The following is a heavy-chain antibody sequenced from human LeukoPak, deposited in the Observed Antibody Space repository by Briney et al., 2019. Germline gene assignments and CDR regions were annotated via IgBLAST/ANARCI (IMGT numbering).Heavy chain of an antibody. CDR2: SSSSGSTI. J-gene: IGHJ4*02. D-gene: IGHD1-26*01. Sequence: GGSLTLSCAASGFTLSNHEKNWVRQAPAPGLEWVSYSSSSGSTIYYADSVKGRLTISRDNANNSLYLHMNSLSTEDTAVYYCARGGVLDYWGQGTLVTVSS. CDR1: GFTLSNHE. V-gene: IGHV3-48*03. CDR3: ARGGVLDY.